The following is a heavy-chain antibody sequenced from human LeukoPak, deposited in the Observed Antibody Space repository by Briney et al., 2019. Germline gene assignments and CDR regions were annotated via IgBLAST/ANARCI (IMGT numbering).Heavy chain of an antibody. V-gene: IGHV1-24*01. J-gene: IGHJ6*02. CDR2: FDPEDGET. CDR3: ATDKRIAVAGTNYHYGMDV. Sequence: ASVKVSCKVSGYTLTELSMHWVRQAPGKGLEWMGGFDPEDGETIYAQKFQGRVTMTEDTSTDTAYMELSSLRSEDTAVYYCATDKRIAVAGTNYHYGMDVWGQGTTVTVSS. CDR1: GYTLTELS. D-gene: IGHD6-19*01.